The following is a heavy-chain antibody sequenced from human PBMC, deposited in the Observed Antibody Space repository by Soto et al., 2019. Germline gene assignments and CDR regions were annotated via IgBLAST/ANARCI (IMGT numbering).Heavy chain of an antibody. J-gene: IGHJ3*02. CDR2: INPSGGST. Sequence: ASVKVSCKASGYTFTSYYMHWVRQAPGQGLEWMGIINPSGGSTSYAQKFQGRVTMTRDASTSTVYMELSSLRSEDTAVYYCARDGDYDSSGRDAFDIWGQGTMVTVSS. V-gene: IGHV1-46*01. D-gene: IGHD3-22*01. CDR1: GYTFTSYY. CDR3: ARDGDYDSSGRDAFDI.